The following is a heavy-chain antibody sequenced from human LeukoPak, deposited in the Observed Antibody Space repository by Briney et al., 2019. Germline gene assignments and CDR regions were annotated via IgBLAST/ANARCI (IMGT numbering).Heavy chain of an antibody. CDR2: GSESGGT. CDR1: GGSLNGHY. V-gene: IGHV4-34*01. CDR3: AKNGQSGFSFDP. J-gene: IGHJ5*02. D-gene: IGHD3-3*01. Sequence: PSETLSLTCAVYGGSLNGHYWSWIRQPPGKGLEWIGEGSESGGTKFNPSLKSRVTISADTSKNQFSLKVKSVTAADTAVYYCAKNGQSGFSFDPWGQGTLVTVSS.